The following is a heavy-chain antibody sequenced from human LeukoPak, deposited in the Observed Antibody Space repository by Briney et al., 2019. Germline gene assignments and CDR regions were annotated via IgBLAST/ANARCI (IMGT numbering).Heavy chain of an antibody. V-gene: IGHV3-23*01. D-gene: IGHD5-18*01. Sequence: GGSLRPSCAASGFTFSSYAMNWVRQAPGKGLEWVSGISGSGTNTYYADSVKGRFTISRDNSKNTLYMQMNSLRAEDTAVYYCAKGDKPVIAMVKFDYWGQGTLVTVSS. J-gene: IGHJ4*02. CDR1: GFTFSSYA. CDR2: ISGSGTNT. CDR3: AKGDKPVIAMVKFDY.